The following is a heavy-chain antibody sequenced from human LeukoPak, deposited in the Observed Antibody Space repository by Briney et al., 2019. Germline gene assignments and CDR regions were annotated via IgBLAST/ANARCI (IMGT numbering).Heavy chain of an antibody. J-gene: IGHJ4*02. CDR3: ARGTGTHDY. CDR2: ISYDGSNK. Sequence: GRSLRLSCAASGFTFSSYAMHWVRQAPGKGLEWVAVISYDGSNKYYADSVKGRFTISRDNSKNTLYLQMNSLRAEDTAVYYCARGTGTHDYWGQGTLVTVSS. D-gene: IGHD1-1*01. CDR1: GFTFSSYA. V-gene: IGHV3-30-3*01.